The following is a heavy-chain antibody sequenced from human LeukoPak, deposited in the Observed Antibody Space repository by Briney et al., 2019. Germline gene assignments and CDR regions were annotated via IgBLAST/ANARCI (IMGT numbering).Heavy chain of an antibody. CDR2: INSDGSTT. D-gene: IGHD3-16*01. V-gene: IGHV3-74*01. Sequence: GGSLRLSCAASGFTFSSYWMHWVRQAPGKGLMWVSRINSDGSTTSYADSVKGRFTISRDNAKNTLYLQMNSLRVEDTAVYYCTRIDYGWGQGTLVTVSS. J-gene: IGHJ4*02. CDR3: TRIDYG. CDR1: GFTFSSYW.